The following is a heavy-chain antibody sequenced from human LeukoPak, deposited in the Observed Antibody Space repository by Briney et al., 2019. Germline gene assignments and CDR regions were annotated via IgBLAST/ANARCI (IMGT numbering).Heavy chain of an antibody. Sequence: ASVKVSCKVSGYRLTELYIYWVRQAPGEGPGWMGGFDPEDDRGIYAQKFQGRATMTEDTSTNTAYMELSSLRSEDSAMYYCAAPSARSTVTTWSAFDLWGQGTMVTVSS. D-gene: IGHD4-17*01. CDR3: AAPSARSTVTTWSAFDL. V-gene: IGHV1-24*01. CDR2: FDPEDDRG. CDR1: GYRLTELY. J-gene: IGHJ3*01.